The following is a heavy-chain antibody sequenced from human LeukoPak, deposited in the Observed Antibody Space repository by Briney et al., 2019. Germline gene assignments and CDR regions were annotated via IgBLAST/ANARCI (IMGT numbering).Heavy chain of an antibody. D-gene: IGHD3-16*02. Sequence: PGGSLRLSCAASGFTFSSDGMHWVRQAPGKGLEWVAVIWYDGRNKFYADSLKGRFTISRDNSKNTLYLQMNSLRAEDTAVYYCARVNRGDAFDIWGQGTLVTVSS. CDR3: ARVNRGDAFDI. V-gene: IGHV3-33*01. J-gene: IGHJ3*02. CDR2: IWYDGRNK. CDR1: GFTFSSDG.